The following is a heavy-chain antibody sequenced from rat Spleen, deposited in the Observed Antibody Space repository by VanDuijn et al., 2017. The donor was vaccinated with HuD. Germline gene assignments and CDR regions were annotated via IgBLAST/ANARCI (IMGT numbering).Heavy chain of an antibody. Sequence: EVQLVESGGGLVQPGRSLKLSCAASGFTFGDYYMAWVRQAPKKGLEWVATISYDGSNIYYRDSVKGRFTVSRDNAKSTLYLQMNSLRSEDTATYYCATEGYPTPYWGQGVMVTVSS. V-gene: IGHV5-20*01. CDR2: ISYDGSNI. CDR1: GFTFGDYY. J-gene: IGHJ2*01. CDR3: ATEGYPTPY. D-gene: IGHD3-4*01.